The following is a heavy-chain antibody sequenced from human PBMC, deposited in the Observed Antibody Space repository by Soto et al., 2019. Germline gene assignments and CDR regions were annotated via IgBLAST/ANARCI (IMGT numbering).Heavy chain of an antibody. Sequence: SQTLSLTCAISGDSVSSNSAAWNWIRLSPSRDLEWLARTYYRSRWYNDYAVSVRSRITVNPDTSKNQFSLQLTSVTPEDTAVYYCAGTTWHRWYYMDVWCKGTTVTVSS. CDR3: AGTTWHRWYYMDV. CDR2: TYYRSRWYN. J-gene: IGHJ6*03. V-gene: IGHV6-1*01. D-gene: IGHD1-7*01. CDR1: GDSVSSNSAA.